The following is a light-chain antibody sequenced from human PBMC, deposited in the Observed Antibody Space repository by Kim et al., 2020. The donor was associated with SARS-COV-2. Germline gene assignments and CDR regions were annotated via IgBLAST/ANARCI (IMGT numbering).Light chain of an antibody. V-gene: IGLV2-14*03. J-gene: IGLJ1*01. CDR1: SNDVGGYNY. Sequence: QSITISCTGTSNDVGGYNYVSWYQQHPNKAPKLIIYDIRDRPSGVSDRFSGSKSGNTASLTISGLQADDEADYYCSSYTDDYSLYIIGTGTKVTVL. CDR3: SSYTDDYSLYI. CDR2: DIR.